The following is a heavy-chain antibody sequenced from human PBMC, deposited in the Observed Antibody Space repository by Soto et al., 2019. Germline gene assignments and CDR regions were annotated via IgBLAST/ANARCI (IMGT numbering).Heavy chain of an antibody. CDR3: AICPQPPDTADPYAVDV. J-gene: IGHJ6*02. Sequence: QVQLVQSGAEGKKPGSSVKVSCTASGGPFSSYAIHWVRQAPGQGLEWMGVITPMFGAPHYAQNFKGRITINADKSTNTAYMELRSLRSEDTDVYYCAICPQPPDTADPYAVDVWGRGTRVIVSS. CDR1: GGPFSSYA. V-gene: IGHV1-69*06. CDR2: ITPMFGAP. D-gene: IGHD5-18*01.